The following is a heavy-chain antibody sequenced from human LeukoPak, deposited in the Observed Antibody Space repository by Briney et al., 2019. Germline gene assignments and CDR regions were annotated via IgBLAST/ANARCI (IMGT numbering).Heavy chain of an antibody. D-gene: IGHD3-22*01. V-gene: IGHV1-2*02. CDR2: INPNSGGT. CDR3: ARAYYYDSSGYSPGYYYYYMDV. J-gene: IGHJ6*03. CDR1: GYTFTGYY. Sequence: ASVKVSCKASGYTFTGYYMHWVRQAPGQGLEWMGWINPNSGGTNYAQKFRGRVTMTRDTSISTAYMELSSLRSEDTAVYYCARAYYYDSSGYSPGYYYYYMDVWGKGTTVTVSS.